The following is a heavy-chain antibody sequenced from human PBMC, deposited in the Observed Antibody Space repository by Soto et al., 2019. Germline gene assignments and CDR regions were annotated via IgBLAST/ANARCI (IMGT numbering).Heavy chain of an antibody. D-gene: IGHD2-21*01. Sequence: QVQLEQSEAEVKKPGASVKVSCKASGFTFSTYAIHWVRQAPGQGLEWMGWVNAGNGNTRYSQKFQGRVTITRDTSASTVYMALSSLRSEDTDIYYCAREGILPVLGFDFWGQGTLVTVSS. CDR3: AREGILPVLGFDF. CDR2: VNAGNGNT. J-gene: IGHJ4*02. CDR1: GFTFSTYA. V-gene: IGHV1-3*01.